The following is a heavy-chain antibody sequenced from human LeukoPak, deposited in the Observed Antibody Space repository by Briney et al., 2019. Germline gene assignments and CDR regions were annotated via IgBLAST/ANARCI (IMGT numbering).Heavy chain of an antibody. CDR3: ATTSSGWYLVY. D-gene: IGHD6-19*01. CDR1: GFTFDDYA. V-gene: IGHV3-9*01. CDR2: IAWNTGTI. J-gene: IGHJ4*02. Sequence: PGRSLRLSCAASGFTFDDYAMHWVRQGPGKGLEWVAGIAWNTGTIGYADSVKGRFTMSRDNAKNSLYLQMNSLRAEDTAIYYCATTSSGWYLVYWGQGTLVTVSS.